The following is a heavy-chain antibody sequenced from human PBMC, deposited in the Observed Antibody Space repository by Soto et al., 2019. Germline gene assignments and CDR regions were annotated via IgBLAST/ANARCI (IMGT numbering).Heavy chain of an antibody. CDR2: ISGSGGTT. V-gene: IGHV3-23*01. CDR3: AKSQKVISTSFDY. CDR1: GFTFSSYA. J-gene: IGHJ4*02. D-gene: IGHD3-22*01. Sequence: GGSLRLSCAASGFTFSSYAVNWVGQAPGRGLEWVSAISGSGGTTSYADSVQGRFTISRDNSKNTLFLQMNSLRAEDAAIYYCAKSQKVISTSFDYWGQGSLVTVSS.